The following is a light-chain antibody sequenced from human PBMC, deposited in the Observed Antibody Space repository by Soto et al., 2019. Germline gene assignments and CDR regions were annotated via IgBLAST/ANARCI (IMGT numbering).Light chain of an antibody. J-gene: IGKJ4*01. V-gene: IGKV3-15*01. CDR2: GAS. CDR1: QSLSSS. Sequence: EIVMTQSPATLSVSPGERATISCRASQSLSSSLAWYHQKPGQAPRLLIYGASTRASGIPARFSGSGSGTEFTLTISSLQSEDFAVYYCQQYNNWPLTFGGGT. CDR3: QQYNNWPLT.